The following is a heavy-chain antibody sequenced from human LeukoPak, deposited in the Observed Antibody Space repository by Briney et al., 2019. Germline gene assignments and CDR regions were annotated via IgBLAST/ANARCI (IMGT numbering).Heavy chain of an antibody. J-gene: IGHJ4*02. Sequence: SETLSLTCAVDGGSFSGYYWCWNRKSPGKGLEWIGEINHSGTTNYNPSLKSRVTISVDTSKNQFSLELSSVIAADTAVYYCARILRFGGFDYWGQGTLVTVSS. CDR2: INHSGTT. D-gene: IGHD3-10*01. CDR1: GGSFSGYY. CDR3: ARILRFGGFDY. V-gene: IGHV4-34*01.